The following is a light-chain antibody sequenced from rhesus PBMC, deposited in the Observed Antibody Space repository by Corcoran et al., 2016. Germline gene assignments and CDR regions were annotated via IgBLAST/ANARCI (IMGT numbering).Light chain of an antibody. CDR1: ENVNNY. J-gene: IGKJ1*01. CDR2: KAS. CDR3: QHGYGTPRT. V-gene: IGKV1-74*01. Sequence: DIQMTQSPSSLSASVGDRVTITCRASENVNNYLNWYQQKPGKAPKPLIYKASTLQSGVPSRFSGSGSGTDYTFTMSSLQPEDVATYYCQHGYGTPRTFGQGTKVEVK.